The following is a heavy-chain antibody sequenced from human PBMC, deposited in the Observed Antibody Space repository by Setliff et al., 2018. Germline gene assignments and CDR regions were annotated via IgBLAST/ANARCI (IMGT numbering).Heavy chain of an antibody. Sequence: SETLSLTCTASGGSISSGNYYWSWIRQPAGKGLEWIGHIQTSGTTNYNPSLKSRVTISVDTSKNQFPLKLSAVTAADTAVYYCARAYYYASGNSHNYYMDVWGKGTAVTVSS. CDR3: ARAYYYASGNSHNYYMDV. J-gene: IGHJ6*03. V-gene: IGHV4-61*09. CDR2: IQTSGTT. CDR1: GGSISSGNYY. D-gene: IGHD3-10*01.